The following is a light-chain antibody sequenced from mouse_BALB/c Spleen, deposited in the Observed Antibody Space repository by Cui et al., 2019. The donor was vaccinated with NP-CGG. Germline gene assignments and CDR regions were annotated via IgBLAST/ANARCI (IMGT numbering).Light chain of an antibody. CDR2: GTN. CDR1: IGAVTTSNY. CDR3: ALWYSNHWV. Sequence: QAVVTQESALTTSPGETVTLTCRSSIGAVTTSNYANWVQEKPDHLFTGLIGGTNNRPPGVPARFSGSLIGDKAALIITGAQTEDEAIYFCALWYSNHWVFGGGTKRTVL. V-gene: IGLV1*01. J-gene: IGLJ1*01.